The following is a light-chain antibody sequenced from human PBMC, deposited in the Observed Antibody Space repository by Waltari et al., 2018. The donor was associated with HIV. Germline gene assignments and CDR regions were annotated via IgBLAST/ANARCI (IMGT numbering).Light chain of an antibody. CDR3: QQYNNWPLA. CDR1: QSVSTN. J-gene: IGKJ4*01. CDR2: GAS. V-gene: IGKV3-15*01. Sequence: EIMITQSPATLSVSPGARATLSCRASQSVSTNLAWYQQKPGQAPRLLIYGASTRATGIPARFSGSGSGTDFTLTISSLQSEDSVTYYCQQYNNWPLAFGGGTKVESK.